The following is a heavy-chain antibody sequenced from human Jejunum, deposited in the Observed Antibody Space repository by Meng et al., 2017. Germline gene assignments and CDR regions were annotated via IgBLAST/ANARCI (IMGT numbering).Heavy chain of an antibody. CDR2: IYWDDDK. Sequence: SGPTLVKPTETLTLTCNFSGFSLGTRGVGVAWIRQPPGRALEWLAIIYWDDDKRYSPSLKSRRTITKDTSKNHVFLIIANMGPMDTATYYCARIIITFGGVIDRLDSFDVWGRGTMVTVSS. V-gene: IGHV2-5*02. CDR1: GFSLGTRGVG. D-gene: IGHD3-16*02. J-gene: IGHJ3*01. CDR3: ARIIITFGGVIDRLDSFDV.